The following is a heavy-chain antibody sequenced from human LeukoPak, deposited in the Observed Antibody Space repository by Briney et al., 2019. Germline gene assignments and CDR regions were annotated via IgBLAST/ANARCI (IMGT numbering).Heavy chain of an antibody. Sequence: PGGSLRLSCAASGFTFSSYAMSWVRQAPGKGLEWVSAISGSGGSTYYADSVKGRFTISRDNSKNTLYLQMNSLRAEDTAVYYCATDIVVVPAADAEIDYWGQGTLVTVSS. J-gene: IGHJ4*02. CDR1: GFTFSSYA. D-gene: IGHD2-2*01. CDR3: ATDIVVVPAADAEIDY. V-gene: IGHV3-23*01. CDR2: ISGSGGST.